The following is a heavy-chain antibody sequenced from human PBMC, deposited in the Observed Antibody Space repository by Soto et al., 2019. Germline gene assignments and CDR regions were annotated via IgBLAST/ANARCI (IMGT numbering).Heavy chain of an antibody. J-gene: IGHJ6*02. D-gene: IGHD6-13*01. V-gene: IGHV4-34*01. CDR1: GGSFSGYY. CDR2: INHSGST. CDR3: ATCPLTAAGDYADYCGMDV. Sequence: PSETLSLTCAVYGGSFSGYYWSWIRQPPGKGLEWIGEINHSGSTNYNPSLKSRVTISVDTSKNQFSLKLSSVTAADTAVYYCATCPLTAAGDYADYCGMDVWGQGTTVTVSS.